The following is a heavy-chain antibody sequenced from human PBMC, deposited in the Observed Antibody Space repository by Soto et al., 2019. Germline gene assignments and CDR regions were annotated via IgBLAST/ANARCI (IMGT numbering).Heavy chain of an antibody. D-gene: IGHD6-25*01. Sequence: GGSLRLSCAASGFTFSSYWMSWVRQAPGKGLEWVANIKQDGSEKYYVDSVKGRFTISRDNAKNSLYLQRNSLRAEDTAVYSCATYPTLHSATFTYWGQGTLGTVS. CDR1: GFTFSSYW. CDR3: ATYPTLHSATFTY. J-gene: IGHJ4*02. V-gene: IGHV3-7*03. CDR2: IKQDGSEK.